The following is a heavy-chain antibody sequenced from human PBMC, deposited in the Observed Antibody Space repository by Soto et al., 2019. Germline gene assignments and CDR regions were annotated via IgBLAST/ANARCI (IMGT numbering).Heavy chain of an antibody. CDR2: ISYDGSNK. D-gene: IGHD6-13*01. CDR1: RFTFSSYA. J-gene: IGHJ4*02. CDR3: ARRSSSYSSPSES. Sequence: GGSLRLSCAASRFTFSSYAMCWVRQAPGKGLEWVAVISYDGSNKYYADSVKGRFTISRDNSKNTLYLQMNSLRAEDTAVYYCARRSSSYSSPSESWGQGTLVTVS. V-gene: IGHV3-30-3*01.